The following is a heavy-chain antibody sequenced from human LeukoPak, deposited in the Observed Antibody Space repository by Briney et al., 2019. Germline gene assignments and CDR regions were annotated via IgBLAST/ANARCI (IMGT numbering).Heavy chain of an antibody. CDR2: IIPIFGTA. CDR3: ARASTYDSSGYVDY. D-gene: IGHD3-22*01. V-gene: IGHV1-69*06. J-gene: IGHJ4*02. CDR1: GGTFSSYA. Sequence: ASVKVSCKASGGTFSSYAISWVRQAPGQGLEWMGGIIPIFGTANYAQKFQGRVTITADKSTSTAYMELSSLRSEDTAVYYCARASTYDSSGYVDYWGQGTLVTVSS.